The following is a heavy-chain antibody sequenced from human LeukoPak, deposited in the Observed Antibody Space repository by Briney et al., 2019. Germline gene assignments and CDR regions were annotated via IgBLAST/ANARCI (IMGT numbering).Heavy chain of an antibody. CDR2: IGTAGDT. CDR1: GFTFSSYD. V-gene: IGHV3-13*01. Sequence: PGGSLRLSCAASGFTFSSYDMHWFRQATGKGLEWVSAIGTAGDTYYPGSVKGRFTISRENAKNSLYLQMNSLRAGDTAVYYCARGLGRNYVLSYYGMDVWGQGTTVTVSS. D-gene: IGHD1-7*01. J-gene: IGHJ6*02. CDR3: ARGLGRNYVLSYYGMDV.